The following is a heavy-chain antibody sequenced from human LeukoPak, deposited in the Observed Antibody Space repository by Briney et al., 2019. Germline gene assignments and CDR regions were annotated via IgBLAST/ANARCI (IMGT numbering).Heavy chain of an antibody. CDR1: GFTFNNYA. V-gene: IGHV3-33*01. CDR2: VWQDGETN. CDR3: VREGVVAGTVIRTWLDP. D-gene: IGHD3-22*01. J-gene: IGHJ5*02. Sequence: GGPLRLSCAPSGFTFNNYAIPWVRQGPGRGLEWVAVVWQDGETNFYADSVKGRFPISRYNSKNTLYMHRSSRRADDTAIYNCVREGVVAGTVIRTWLDPWAQGALVTVSS.